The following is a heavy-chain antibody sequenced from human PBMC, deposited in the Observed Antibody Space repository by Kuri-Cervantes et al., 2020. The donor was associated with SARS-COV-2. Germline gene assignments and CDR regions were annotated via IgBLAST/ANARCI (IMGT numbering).Heavy chain of an antibody. D-gene: IGHD6-19*01. J-gene: IGHJ4*02. Sequence: GESLKISCAASGFTFSSYWMSWVRQAPGKGLEWVSAISGSGGSTYYADSVKGRFTISRDNSKNTLYLQMNSLRAEDTAVYYCAKDSAVGSGWFFDYWGQGTLVTVSS. V-gene: IGHV3-23*01. CDR3: AKDSAVGSGWFFDY. CDR1: GFTFSSYW. CDR2: ISGSGGST.